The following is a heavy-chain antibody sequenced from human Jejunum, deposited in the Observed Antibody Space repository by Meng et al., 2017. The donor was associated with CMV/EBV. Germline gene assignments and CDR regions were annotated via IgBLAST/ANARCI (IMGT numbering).Heavy chain of an antibody. CDR2: LHPGDSES. D-gene: IGHD3/OR15-3a*01. V-gene: IGHV5-51*01. CDR1: GYSVASFW. CDR3: AAQTGLGNDAFDI. Sequence: SGYSVASFWIGWVRQMPGKGLEWMGILHPGDSESRYSPSFQGQVTMSADKSISTAYLQWNSLKASGTAMYYCAAQTGLGNDAFDIWGQGTRVTVSS. J-gene: IGHJ3*02.